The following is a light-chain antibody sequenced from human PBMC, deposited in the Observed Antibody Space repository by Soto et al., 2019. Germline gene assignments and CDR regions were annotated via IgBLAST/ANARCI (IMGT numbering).Light chain of an antibody. V-gene: IGLV1-40*01. CDR1: SSNIGAGYD. J-gene: IGLJ1*01. CDR3: QSYDRSLSGSRV. Sequence: QSVLTQPPSVSGAPGQGVTITCTGSSSNIGAGYDVHWYQQLPGTAPKLLIYHNSNRPSGVPDGFSGSKSGTSASLAITGLQAEDEADYYCQSYDRSLSGSRVFGTGTKVTVL. CDR2: HNS.